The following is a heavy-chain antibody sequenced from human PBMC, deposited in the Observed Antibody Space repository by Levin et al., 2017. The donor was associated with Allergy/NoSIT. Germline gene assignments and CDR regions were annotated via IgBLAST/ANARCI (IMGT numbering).Heavy chain of an antibody. D-gene: IGHD3-22*01. CDR2: IYWDGER. CDR1: GFSLSTTGTA. J-gene: IGHJ3*02. CDR3: AHLYYYDRSCFERAFDT. V-gene: IGHV2-5*02. Sequence: SGPTLVKPTQTLTLTCTFSGFSLSTTGTAMAWIRQPPGKALEGLAIIYWDGERRYSSSLKSRLTLSGDSSIDQVVPTMTNVDPGDTGTYYCAHLYYYDRSCFERAFDTWGQGTMVTVSS.